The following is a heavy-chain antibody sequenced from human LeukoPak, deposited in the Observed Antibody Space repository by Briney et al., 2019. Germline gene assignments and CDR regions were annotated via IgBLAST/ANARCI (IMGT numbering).Heavy chain of an antibody. D-gene: IGHD1-1*01. V-gene: IGHV1-24*01. CDR3: ARVSGWNEASDY. CDR2: FDPEDGET. CDR1: GYTLTELS. Sequence: ASVKVSCKVSGYTLTELSMHWVRQAPGKGLEWMGGFDPEDGETIYAQKFQGRVTMTEDTSTDTAYMELSSLRSEDTAVYYCARVSGWNEASDYWGQGTLVTVSS. J-gene: IGHJ4*02.